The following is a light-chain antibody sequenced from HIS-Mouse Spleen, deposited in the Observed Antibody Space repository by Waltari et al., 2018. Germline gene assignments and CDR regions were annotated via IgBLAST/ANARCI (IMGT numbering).Light chain of an antibody. CDR2: GKN. CDR3: NSRDSSGNHVV. CDR1: SLRSYY. V-gene: IGLV3-19*01. J-gene: IGLJ2*01. Sequence: SSELTQDPAVSVALGQTVRITCQGDSLRSYYAIWYQQKPGQAPVLVIYGKNNRPSGIPDRLSGSSSGNTASLTITGAQAEDEADYYCNSRDSSGNHVVFGGGTKLTVL.